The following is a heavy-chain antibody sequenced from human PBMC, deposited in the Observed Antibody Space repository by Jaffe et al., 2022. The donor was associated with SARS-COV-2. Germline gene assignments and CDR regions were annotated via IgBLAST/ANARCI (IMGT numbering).Heavy chain of an antibody. J-gene: IGHJ6*02. Sequence: QVQLVESGGGVVQPGRSLRLSCAASGFTFSSYGMHWVRQAPGKGLEWVAVISYDGSNKYYADSVKGRFTISRDNSKNTLYLQMNSLRAEDTAVYYCAKEGTSSSWAGSDYYYYYGMDVWGQGTTVTVSS. V-gene: IGHV3-30*18. CDR2: ISYDGSNK. D-gene: IGHD6-13*01. CDR3: AKEGTSSSWAGSDYYYYYGMDV. CDR1: GFTFSSYG.